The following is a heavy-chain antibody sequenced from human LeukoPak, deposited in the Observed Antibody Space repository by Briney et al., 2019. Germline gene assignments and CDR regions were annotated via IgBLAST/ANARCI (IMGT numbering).Heavy chain of an antibody. D-gene: IGHD6-13*01. CDR1: GGTFSSYA. Sequence: SVKVSCKASGGTFSSYAISWVRQAPGQGLEWMGGIIPIFGTANYAQKFQGRVTITADESTSAAYMELSSLRSEDTAVYYCARGGIAAAGPLCWGQGTLVTVSS. V-gene: IGHV1-69*13. CDR3: ARGGIAAAGPLC. CDR2: IIPIFGTA. J-gene: IGHJ4*02.